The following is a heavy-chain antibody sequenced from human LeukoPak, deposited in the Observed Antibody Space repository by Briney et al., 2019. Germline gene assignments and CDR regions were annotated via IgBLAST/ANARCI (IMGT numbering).Heavy chain of an antibody. CDR2: ISSSSSYI. J-gene: IGHJ4*02. D-gene: IGHD3-22*01. CDR3: ARIPYYYDSSGYYHGNY. Sequence: GGSLRLSCAASGFTFSSYSMNWVRQAPGKGLEWVSSISSSSSYIHYADSVKGRFTISRDNAKNSLYLQMNSLRAEDTAVYYCARIPYYYDSSGYYHGNYWGQGTLVTVSS. V-gene: IGHV3-21*01. CDR1: GFTFSSYS.